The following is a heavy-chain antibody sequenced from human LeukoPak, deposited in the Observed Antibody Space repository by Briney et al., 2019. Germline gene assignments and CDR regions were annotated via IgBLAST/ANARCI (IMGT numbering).Heavy chain of an antibody. CDR1: GGSISSGGYY. D-gene: IGHD2-8*01. V-gene: IGHV4-31*03. CDR3: VRELGYCTNGVCYHPRWFDP. J-gene: IGHJ5*02. CDR2: IYYSGST. Sequence: PSETLSLTCTVSGGSISSGGYYWSWIRQHPGKGLEWIGYIYYSGSTYYNPSLKSRVTISVDTSKNQFSLKLSSVTAADTAVYYCVRELGYCTNGVCYHPRWFDPWGQGTLVTVSS.